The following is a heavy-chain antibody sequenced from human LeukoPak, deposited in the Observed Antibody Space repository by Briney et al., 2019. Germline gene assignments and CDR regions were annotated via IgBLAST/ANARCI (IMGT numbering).Heavy chain of an antibody. CDR2: ISAYNGNT. J-gene: IGHJ4*02. Sequence: GASVKVSFKASGYTFTSYGISWVRQAPGQGLEWMGWISAYNGNTNYAQKLQGRVTMTTDTSTSTAYMELRSLRSDDTAVYYCARVRGYYDSSGPRDYWGQGTLVTVSS. CDR3: ARVRGYYDSSGPRDY. V-gene: IGHV1-18*01. CDR1: GYTFTSYG. D-gene: IGHD3-22*01.